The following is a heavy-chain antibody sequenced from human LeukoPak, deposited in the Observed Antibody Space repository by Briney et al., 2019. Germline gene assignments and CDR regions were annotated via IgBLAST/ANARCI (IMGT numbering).Heavy chain of an antibody. CDR3: AGRRRYGGYIDY. V-gene: IGHV4-4*07. CDR1: GGSISSYY. J-gene: IGHJ4*02. CDR2: IYTSGST. Sequence: SETLSLTCTVSGGSISSYYWSWIRQPAGKGLEWIGRIYTSGSTNYNPSLKSRVTVSVDTSKNQFSLKLSSVTAADTAVYYCAGRRRYGGYIDYWGQGTLVTVSS. D-gene: IGHD3-16*02.